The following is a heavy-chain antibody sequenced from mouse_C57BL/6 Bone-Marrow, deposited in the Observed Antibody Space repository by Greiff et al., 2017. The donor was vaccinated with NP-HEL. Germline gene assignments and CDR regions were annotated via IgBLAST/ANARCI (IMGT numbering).Heavy chain of an antibody. CDR2: ISYDGSN. D-gene: IGHD1-1*01. Sequence: DVQLQESGPGLVKPSQSLSLTCSVTGYSITSGYYWNWIRQFPGNKLEWMGYISYDGSNNYNPSLKNRIPITRDTSKNQFFLKLNSVTTEDTATYFCARETYYYGSGRYWYFEVWGTGTTVTVSS. CDR3: ARETYYYGSGRYWYFEV. V-gene: IGHV3-6*01. CDR1: GYSITSGYY. J-gene: IGHJ1*03.